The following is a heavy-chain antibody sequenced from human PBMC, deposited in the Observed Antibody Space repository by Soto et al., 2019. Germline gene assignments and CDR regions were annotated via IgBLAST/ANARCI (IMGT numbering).Heavy chain of an antibody. J-gene: IGHJ5*02. Sequence: QVPLVQSGAEVKKPGSSVKVSCKASGGTFSSYAISWVRQAPGQGLEWMGGIIPIFGTANYAQKFQGRVTITADKSTSTAYMELSSLRSEDTAVYYCARDRAYCSSTSCYRVDWFDPWGQGTRVAVAS. CDR2: IIPIFGTA. CDR1: GGTFSSYA. V-gene: IGHV1-69*06. CDR3: ARDRAYCSSTSCYRVDWFDP. D-gene: IGHD2-2*02.